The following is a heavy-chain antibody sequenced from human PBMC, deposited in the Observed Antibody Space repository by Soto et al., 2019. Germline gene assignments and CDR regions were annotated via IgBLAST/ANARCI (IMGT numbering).Heavy chain of an antibody. Sequence: NPGGSLRLSCAASGFTFSSYSMNWVRQAPGKGLEWVSSISSSSYIYYADSVKGRFTISRDNAKNSLYLQMNSLRAEDTAVYYCARVGATYYYDSSGYPDFDYWGQGTLVTVSS. D-gene: IGHD3-22*01. CDR1: GFTFSSYS. CDR2: ISSSSYI. CDR3: ARVGATYYYDSSGYPDFDY. J-gene: IGHJ4*02. V-gene: IGHV3-21*01.